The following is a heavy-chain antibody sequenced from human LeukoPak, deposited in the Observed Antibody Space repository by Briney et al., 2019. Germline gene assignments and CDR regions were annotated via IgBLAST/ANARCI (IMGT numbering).Heavy chain of an antibody. CDR3: TTDAGYTSRWYNY. CDR1: GLSFNNAY. J-gene: IGHJ4*02. CDR2: IKSKVDGGTT. Sequence: PGGSLRLSCAASGLSFNNAYMCWVRQAPGKGLEWVGRIKSKVDGGTTDYGAPVKGRFTISRDDSRNTLYLRMNSLKTEDTAVYYCTTDAGYTSRWYNYWGQGTLVTVSS. D-gene: IGHD6-13*01. V-gene: IGHV3-15*01.